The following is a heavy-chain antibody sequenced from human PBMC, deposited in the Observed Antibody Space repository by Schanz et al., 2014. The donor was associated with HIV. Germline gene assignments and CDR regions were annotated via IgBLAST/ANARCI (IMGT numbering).Heavy chain of an antibody. Sequence: EVQLVESGGGLVQPGGSLRLSCAASGFTFSDYWMSWVRQAPGKGLEWVANINHDGSVKGYLASVKGRFTISRDNSKNTLYLQMNSLTAEDTAVYYCASDGSGSYLTLSLLYYGMDVWGQGTTVTVSS. J-gene: IGHJ6*02. CDR3: ASDGSGSYLTLSLLYYGMDV. V-gene: IGHV3-7*01. CDR1: GFTFSDYW. D-gene: IGHD3-10*01. CDR2: INHDGSVK.